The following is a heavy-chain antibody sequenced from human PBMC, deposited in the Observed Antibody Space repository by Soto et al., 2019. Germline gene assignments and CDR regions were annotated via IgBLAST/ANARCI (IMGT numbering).Heavy chain of an antibody. CDR2: ISGSGGTT. J-gene: IGHJ4*02. D-gene: IGHD4-17*01. V-gene: IGHV3-23*01. CDR1: GFIFSSYA. CDR3: AKALYSDYGRCWYFDY. Sequence: EVQVLESGGGLVQPGGSLRISCAASGFIFSSYAMNWVRQAPGKGLEWISTISGSGGTTYYADSVKGRFTISRDNSKNTLFLQMNSLGAEDTATYYGAKALYSDYGRCWYFDYLGQGTLVTVSS.